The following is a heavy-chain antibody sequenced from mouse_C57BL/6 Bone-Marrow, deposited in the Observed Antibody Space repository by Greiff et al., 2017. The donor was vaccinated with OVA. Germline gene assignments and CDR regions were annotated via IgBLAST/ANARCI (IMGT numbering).Heavy chain of an antibody. CDR2: ISYDGSN. CDR3: ARRGVTAWFAY. J-gene: IGHJ3*01. V-gene: IGHV3-6*01. CDR1: GYSITSCYY. D-gene: IGHD2-5*01. Sequence: EVHLVESGPGLVKPSQSLSLTCSVTGYSITSCYYWNWIRQFPGNQLEWMGYISYDGSNNYNPSLKNRIPITRDTSKNQFFLKLNAVTTEDTATYYCARRGVTAWFAYWGQGTLVTVSA.